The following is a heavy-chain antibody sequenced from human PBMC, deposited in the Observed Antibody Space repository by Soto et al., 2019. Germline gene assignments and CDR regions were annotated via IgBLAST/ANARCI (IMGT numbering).Heavy chain of an antibody. D-gene: IGHD5-18*01. CDR2: IIPIFGTA. J-gene: IGHJ4*02. V-gene: IGHV1-69*14. CDR1: GGTFSSYA. CDR3: AHSGYGNDQYYLYY. Sequence: QVQLVQSGAEVKKPGSSVKVSCKASGGTFSSYAISWVRQAPGQGLEWMGGIIPIFGTANYAQKFQGRVTITADKSKSTAYMELSTLRPEDTAVYYVAHSGYGNDQYYLYYWGKGPLSPSPQ.